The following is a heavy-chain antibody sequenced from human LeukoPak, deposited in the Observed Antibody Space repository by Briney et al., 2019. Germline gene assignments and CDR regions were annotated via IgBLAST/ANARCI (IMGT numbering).Heavy chain of an antibody. CDR2: ISGTGGST. CDR1: GFTFSTYA. J-gene: IGHJ5*02. Sequence: GGSLRLSCAASGFTFSTYAMTWVRQAPGKGLEWVSLISGTGGSTYYADSVKGRFTISTDNSKNTLYLQMSSLRAEDTAVYYCAKDYEPLVGVHRWGDWFDPWGQGTLVTVSS. D-gene: IGHD1-26*01. CDR3: AKDYEPLVGVHRWGDWFDP. V-gene: IGHV3-23*01.